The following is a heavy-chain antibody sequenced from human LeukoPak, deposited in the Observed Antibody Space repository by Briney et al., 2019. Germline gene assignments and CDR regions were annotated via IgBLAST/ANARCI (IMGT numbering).Heavy chain of an antibody. CDR1: GFTFDDYV. J-gene: IGHJ4*02. CDR2: IGGVGGSP. V-gene: IGHV3-43*02. CDR3: VKEPHYYDRSGYF. D-gene: IGHD3-22*01. Sequence: QPGGSLRLSCAVSGFTFDDYVMHWVRHAPGKGLEWVSLIGGVGGSPYYADSVKGRFTISRDNSKNSLLLQMKRLRTDDTALYYCVKEPHYYDRSGYFWGQGTLVTAS.